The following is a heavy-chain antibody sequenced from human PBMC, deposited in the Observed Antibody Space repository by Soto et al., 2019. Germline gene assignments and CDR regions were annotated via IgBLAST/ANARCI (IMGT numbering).Heavy chain of an antibody. V-gene: IGHV3-33*01. CDR3: ARDTYYYDSSGPTHPDY. J-gene: IGHJ4*02. CDR2: IWYDGSNK. D-gene: IGHD3-22*01. Sequence: GGSLRLSCAASGFTFISYGMHWVLQAPCKGLEWVAVIWYDGSNKYYADSVKGRFTISRDNSKNTLYLQMNSLRAEDTAVYYCARDTYYYDSSGPTHPDYWGQGTLVTVSS. CDR1: GFTFISYG.